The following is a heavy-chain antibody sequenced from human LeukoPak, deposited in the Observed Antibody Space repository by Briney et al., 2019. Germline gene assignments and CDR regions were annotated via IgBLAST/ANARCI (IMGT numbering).Heavy chain of an antibody. CDR2: INSDGSST. CDR1: GFTFSSYG. CDR3: ARSEVRRWFDP. J-gene: IGHJ5*02. Sequence: GGSLRLSCAASGFTFSSYGMHWVRQAPGKGLEWVSRINSDGSSTSYADSVKGRFTISRDNAKNTLYLQMNSLRAEDTAVYYCARSEVRRWFDPWGQGTLVTVSS. D-gene: IGHD2-21*01. V-gene: IGHV3-74*01.